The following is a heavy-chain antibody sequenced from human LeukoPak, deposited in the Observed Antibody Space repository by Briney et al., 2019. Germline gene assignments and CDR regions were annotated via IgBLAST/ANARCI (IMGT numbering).Heavy chain of an antibody. D-gene: IGHD5-18*01. Sequence: PSETLSLTCAVHGGSFSGYYWSWIRQPPGKGLEWIGSIYYSGSTYYNPSLKSRVTISVDTSKNQFSLKLSSVTAADTAVYYCARLDSYGHSYYFDYWGQGTLVTVSS. CDR1: GGSFSGYY. J-gene: IGHJ4*02. CDR3: ARLDSYGHSYYFDY. V-gene: IGHV4-34*01. CDR2: IYYSGST.